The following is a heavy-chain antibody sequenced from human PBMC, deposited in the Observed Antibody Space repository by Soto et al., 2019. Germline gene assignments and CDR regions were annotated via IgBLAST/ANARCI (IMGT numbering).Heavy chain of an antibody. CDR1: GYTFTSYA. J-gene: IGHJ6*02. CDR3: ARVRITGTTYYYYYYGMDV. CDR2: INAGNGNT. V-gene: IGHV1-3*01. D-gene: IGHD1-7*01. Sequence: QVQLVQSGAEVKKPGASVKVSCKASGYTFTSYAMHWVRQAPGQRLEWIGWINAGNGNTKYSQKFQGRVTITRDTSASTAYMELSSLRSEDTAVYYCARVRITGTTYYYYYYGMDVWGQGTTVTVSS.